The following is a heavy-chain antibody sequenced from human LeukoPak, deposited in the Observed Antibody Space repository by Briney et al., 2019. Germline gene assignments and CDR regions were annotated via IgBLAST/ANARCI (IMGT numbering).Heavy chain of an antibody. CDR3: AKGPGSSLYRRGNWFDA. V-gene: IGHV3-23*01. D-gene: IGHD1-26*01. CDR1: GFTFSSYA. J-gene: IGHJ5*02. Sequence: PGGSLRLSCAASGFTFSSYAMSWVRQAPGKGLEWVCAISATGGSTYYADSVKGRSTITRDNSKNTVSLLMNILRADDKPSYYCAKGPGSSLYRRGNWFDAWGQGILVTVSS. CDR2: ISATGGST.